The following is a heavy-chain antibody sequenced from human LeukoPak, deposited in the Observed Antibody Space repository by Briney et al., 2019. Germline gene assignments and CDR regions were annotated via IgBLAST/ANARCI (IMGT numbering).Heavy chain of an antibody. Sequence: SETLSLTCTVSGGSISSSSYYWGWIRQPPGKGLEWIGSIFYSGDTYYNASLKSRVTISVDTSKKHFSLKLTSVTSADTAVYYCARGTSGGGLFDYWGQGTLVTVSS. V-gene: IGHV4-39*02. CDR2: IFYSGDT. CDR3: ARGTSGGGLFDY. J-gene: IGHJ4*02. CDR1: GGSISSSSYY. D-gene: IGHD3-16*01.